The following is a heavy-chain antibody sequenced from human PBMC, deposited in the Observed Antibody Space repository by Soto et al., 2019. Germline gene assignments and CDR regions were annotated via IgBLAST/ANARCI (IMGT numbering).Heavy chain of an antibody. V-gene: IGHV3-23*05. D-gene: IGHD6-6*01. Sequence: EVQLLQSGGGLVQPGGSLTLSCAASGFTFRTYTMNWVRQAPGKGLEWVSGIYGNGSGTYYADCVKCRFTISRDKFKNTLYLQMTSLRAEDTAVYYCAKDVRPDVFCEFDYWGQGTLVTVSS. CDR1: GFTFRTYT. CDR2: IYGNGSGT. CDR3: AKDVRPDVFCEFDY. J-gene: IGHJ4*02.